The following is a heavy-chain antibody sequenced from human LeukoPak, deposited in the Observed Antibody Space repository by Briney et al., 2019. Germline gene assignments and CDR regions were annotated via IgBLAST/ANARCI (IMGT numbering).Heavy chain of an antibody. D-gene: IGHD2-2*01. CDR1: GFTFSSYA. V-gene: IGHV3-30-3*01. J-gene: IGHJ4*02. Sequence: GGSLRLSCAASGFTFSSYAMHWVRQAPGKGLEWVAVISYDGSNKYYADSVKGRFTISRDNSKNTLYLQMNSLRAEDTAVYYCAKDYPALGYCTSTTCSFFDYWGQGILVTVSS. CDR2: ISYDGSNK. CDR3: AKDYPALGYCTSTTCSFFDY.